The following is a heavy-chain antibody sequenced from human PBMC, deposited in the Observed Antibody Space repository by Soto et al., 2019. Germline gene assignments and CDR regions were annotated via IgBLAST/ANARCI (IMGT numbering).Heavy chain of an antibody. J-gene: IGHJ4*02. CDR3: ARDKVRQLVRTGLLDY. Sequence: QVQLVESGGGVVQPGRSLRLSCAASGFTFSSYAMHWVRQAPGKGLEWVAVISYDGSNKYYADSVKGRFTISRDNSKNTLYLQMNSLRAEDTAVYYCARDKVRQLVRTGLLDYWGQGTLVTVSS. CDR1: GFTFSSYA. V-gene: IGHV3-30-3*01. D-gene: IGHD6-6*01. CDR2: ISYDGSNK.